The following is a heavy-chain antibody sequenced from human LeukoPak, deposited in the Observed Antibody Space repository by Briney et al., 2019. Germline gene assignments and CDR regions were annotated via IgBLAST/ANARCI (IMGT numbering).Heavy chain of an antibody. CDR3: ARDYCIHDVCYGLSAFDV. D-gene: IGHD2-8*01. V-gene: IGHV3-30-3*01. CDR1: GFTLSTYT. J-gene: IGHJ3*01. Sequence: SLRLSCAASGFTLSTYTMHWVRQAPGEGLEWVADMSKVETNKFYADSVQGRFTVSRDNSRNTLFLQMNSLRPADTAVYHCARDYCIHDVCYGLSAFDVWGLGTMVTVTS. CDR2: MSKVETNK.